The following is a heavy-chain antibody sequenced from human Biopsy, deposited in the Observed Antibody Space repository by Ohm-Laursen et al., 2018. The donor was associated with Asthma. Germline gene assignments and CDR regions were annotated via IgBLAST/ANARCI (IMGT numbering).Heavy chain of an antibody. Sequence: GSLRLSCAAFGFTFSNYAMSWVRQVPGKGLEWVANIKHDGTEKNHVDSLKGRFTISRDNAKNSLYLQMNSLRAEDTAVYYCARTFHFWSPYHAEHYQLWGQGTLVTVSS. CDR1: GFTFSNYA. CDR3: ARTFHFWSPYHAEHYQL. CDR2: IKHDGTEK. J-gene: IGHJ1*01. V-gene: IGHV3-7*01. D-gene: IGHD3-3*02.